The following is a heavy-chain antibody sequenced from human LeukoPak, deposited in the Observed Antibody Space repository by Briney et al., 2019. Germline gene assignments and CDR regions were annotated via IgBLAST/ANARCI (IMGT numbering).Heavy chain of an antibody. CDR3: ARDRPNLGGSSRGSLAFDI. V-gene: IGHV4-59*01. Sequence: SETLSLTCSVSGDSISNYYWNWIRQPPGKGLEWIGNICYSGSTDYNPSLKSRVTISLDTSKNQISLRLSSVTAADTAVYHCARDRPNLGGSSRGSLAFDIWGQGTMVTVSS. CDR2: ICYSGST. D-gene: IGHD1-26*01. CDR1: GDSISNYY. J-gene: IGHJ3*02.